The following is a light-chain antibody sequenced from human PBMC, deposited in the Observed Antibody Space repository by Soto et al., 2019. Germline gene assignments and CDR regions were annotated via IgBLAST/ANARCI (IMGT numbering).Light chain of an antibody. J-gene: IGKJ2*01. V-gene: IGKV1-39*01. Sequence: IQMTQSPSSLSVSVGDRVTITCRASQSITNYLNWYQQKPGKAPKLLVYAASSLQSGVPSRFSGNGSGTDFTLTFSSLQPEDFASYYCQQSDSYPYTFGQGTKLEIK. CDR3: QQSDSYPYT. CDR2: AAS. CDR1: QSITNY.